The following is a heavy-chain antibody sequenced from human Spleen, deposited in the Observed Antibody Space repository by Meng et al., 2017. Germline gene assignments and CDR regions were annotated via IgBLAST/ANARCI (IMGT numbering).Heavy chain of an antibody. J-gene: IGHJ6*02. CDR1: GGIFSNSV. CDR2: INAGNGNT. Sequence: ASVKVSCKALGGIFSNSVVGRVRQAPGQRLEWMGWINAGNGNTKYSQKFQGRVTITADKSTSTAYMELSSLRSEDTAVYSCARDPYLDGYGRYGMDVWGQGTTVTVSS. D-gene: IGHD5-24*01. CDR3: ARDPYLDGYGRYGMDV. V-gene: IGHV1-3*01.